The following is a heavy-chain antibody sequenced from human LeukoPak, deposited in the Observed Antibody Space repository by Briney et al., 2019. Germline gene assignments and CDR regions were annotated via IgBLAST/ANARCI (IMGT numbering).Heavy chain of an antibody. J-gene: IGHJ4*02. CDR2: ISYDGSNK. Sequence: GGSLRLSCAASGFTFSSYAMHWVRQAPGKGLEWVAVISYDGSNKYYADSVKGRFTISRDNSKNTLYLQMNSLRAEDTAVYYCARDLRVTTSPVGSGGQGTLVTVSS. CDR1: GFTFSSYA. V-gene: IGHV3-30-3*01. CDR3: ARDLRVTTSPVGS. D-gene: IGHD4-17*01.